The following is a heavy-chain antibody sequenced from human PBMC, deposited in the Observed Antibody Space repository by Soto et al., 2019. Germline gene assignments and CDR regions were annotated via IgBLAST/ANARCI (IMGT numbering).Heavy chain of an antibody. CDR3: ARGDRDGYNPYYFDY. CDR1: GGSISSGGYY. J-gene: IGHJ4*02. CDR2: IYYSGST. Sequence: QVQLQESGPGLVKPSQTLSLTCTVSGGSISSGGYYWSWIRQHPGKGLEWIGYIYYSGSTYYNPSLQSRVTISVDTSKNQFALKLSSVTAADTAVYYCARGDRDGYNPYYFDYWGQGTLVTVSS. D-gene: IGHD5-12*01. V-gene: IGHV4-31*03.